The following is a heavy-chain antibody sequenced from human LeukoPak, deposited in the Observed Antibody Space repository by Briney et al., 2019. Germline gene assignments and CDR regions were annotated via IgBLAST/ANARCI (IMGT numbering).Heavy chain of an antibody. D-gene: IGHD2-2*01. J-gene: IGHJ4*02. CDR1: GGSFSGYY. V-gene: IGHV4-34*01. CDR2: INHSGST. CDR3: ARNLGEYIVVVPAAN. Sequence: SETLSLTCAVYGGSFSGYYWSWIRQPPGKGLEWIGEINHSGSTNYNPSLKSRVTISVDTSKNQFSLKLSSVTAADTAVYYCARNLGEYIVVVPAANWGQGTLVTVSS.